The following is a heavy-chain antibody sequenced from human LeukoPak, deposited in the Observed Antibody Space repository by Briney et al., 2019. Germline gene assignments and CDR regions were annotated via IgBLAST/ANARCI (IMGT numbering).Heavy chain of an antibody. CDR3: ARVYCSSTSCPYWFDP. CDR2: INPNSGGT. Sequence: GASVKVSCKASGYTFTGYYMHWVRQAPGQGLEWMGWINPNSGGTNYAQKFQGWVTMTRDTSISTACMELSRLRSDDTAVYYCARVYCSSTSCPYWFDPWGQGTLVTVSS. J-gene: IGHJ5*02. D-gene: IGHD2-2*01. V-gene: IGHV1-2*04. CDR1: GYTFTGYY.